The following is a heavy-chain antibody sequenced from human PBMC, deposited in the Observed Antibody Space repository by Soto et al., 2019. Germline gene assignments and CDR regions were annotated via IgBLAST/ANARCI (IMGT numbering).Heavy chain of an antibody. CDR3: ARDLASIDY. Sequence: GGSLRLSCAASGFTFSTYGMNWVRQAPGKGLEWVSYISRSSTYIYYADSAKGRFTISRDNAKNSLYLQMNSLRAEDTAMYFCARDLASIDYWGQGTLVTVSS. CDR1: GFTFSTYG. V-gene: IGHV3-21*01. CDR2: ISRSSTYI. J-gene: IGHJ4*02.